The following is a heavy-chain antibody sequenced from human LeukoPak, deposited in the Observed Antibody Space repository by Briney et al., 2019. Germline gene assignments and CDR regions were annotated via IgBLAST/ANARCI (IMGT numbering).Heavy chain of an antibody. D-gene: IGHD6-19*01. V-gene: IGHV4-34*01. CDR1: GGSFSGYY. J-gene: IGHJ3*02. CDR3: ARGHLSIAVAGSDAFDI. CDR2: INHSGST. Sequence: SETLSLTCAVYGGSFSGYYWSWIRQPPGKGLEWIGEINHSGSTNYNPSLKSRVTISVDTSKNQFSLKLSSVTAADTAVYYCARGHLSIAVAGSDAFDIWGQGTMVTVSS.